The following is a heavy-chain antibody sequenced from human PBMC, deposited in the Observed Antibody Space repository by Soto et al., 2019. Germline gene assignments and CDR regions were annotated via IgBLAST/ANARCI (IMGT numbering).Heavy chain of an antibody. Sequence: SETLSLTCAVYGWSFSGYDWSWIRQPPGKGLEWIGEINHSGSTNYNPSLKSRVTISVDTSKNQFSLKLSSVTAAVTAVYYCARGRYDFWSGYPEYYFDYWGQGTLVTVSS. CDR1: GWSFSGYD. CDR2: INHSGST. CDR3: ARGRYDFWSGYPEYYFDY. J-gene: IGHJ4*02. D-gene: IGHD3-3*01. V-gene: IGHV4-34*01.